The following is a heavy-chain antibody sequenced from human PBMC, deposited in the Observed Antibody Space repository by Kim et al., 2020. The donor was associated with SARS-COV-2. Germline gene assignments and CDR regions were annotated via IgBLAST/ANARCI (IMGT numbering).Heavy chain of an antibody. D-gene: IGHD5-18*01. J-gene: IGHJ4*02. V-gene: IGHV3-64*01. CDR2: T. Sequence: TYYVNSVEGRFTITRDNSKNTLYLQMGNLRDEDMALYYCVREGGDSFGPDYWGQGTLVTVSS. CDR3: VREGGDSFGPDY.